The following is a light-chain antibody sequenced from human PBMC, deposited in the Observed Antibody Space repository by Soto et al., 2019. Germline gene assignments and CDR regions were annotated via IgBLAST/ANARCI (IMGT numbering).Light chain of an antibody. J-gene: IGKJ1*01. CDR2: KAS. CDR3: QQYNSDPWT. CDR1: QTISSW. V-gene: IGKV1-5*03. Sequence: DIPMTQSPSTLSASAGDRVTITCRASQTISSWLAWYQQKPGKAPKLLIYKASSLESGVPSRFSGSGSGTEFTLTISSLQPDDFATYICQQYNSDPWTFGQGTKVEIK.